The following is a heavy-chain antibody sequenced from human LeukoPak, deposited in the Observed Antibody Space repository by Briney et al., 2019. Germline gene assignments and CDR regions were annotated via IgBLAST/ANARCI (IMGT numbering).Heavy chain of an antibody. V-gene: IGHV3-23*01. D-gene: IGHD3-3*01. CDR2: ISGSGGST. Sequence: GGSLRLSCAASGFTFSSYAMSWVRQAPGKGLEWVSAISGSGGSTYYADSEKGRFTISRDNSKNTLYLQMNSLRAEDTAVYYCARDGAGGHLYYDFWSGSKYAIYWGQGTLVTVSS. CDR1: GFTFSSYA. CDR3: ARDGAGGHLYYDFWSGSKYAIY. J-gene: IGHJ4*02.